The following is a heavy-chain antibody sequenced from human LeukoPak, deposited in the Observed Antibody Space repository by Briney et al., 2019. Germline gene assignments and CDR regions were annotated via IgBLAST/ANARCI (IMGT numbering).Heavy chain of an antibody. CDR2: IYRSGTT. CDR3: ARVLSDSSGWYHFDY. J-gene: IGHJ4*02. D-gene: IGHD6-19*01. V-gene: IGHV3-53*01. CDR1: GFTVSSNY. Sequence: PGGSLGLSCAASGFTVSSNYMSWVRQAPGKGLEWVSVIYRSGTTYYADSVKGRFTISRDNSKNTLYLQMNSLRAEDTAVYYCARVLSDSSGWYHFDYWGQGALVTVSS.